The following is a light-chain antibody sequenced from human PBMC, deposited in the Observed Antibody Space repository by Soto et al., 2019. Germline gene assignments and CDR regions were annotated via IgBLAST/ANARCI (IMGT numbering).Light chain of an antibody. J-gene: IGKJ1*01. Sequence: EIVMTQSPATLSVSPGERATLSCRASQSVSSNLAWYQQKPGQAPRLLIYGASTRATGIPARFSGSGSATEFTLTISSLQSEDFAVYYCQQYNNWPPRTFGQGTKVEIK. CDR1: QSVSSN. CDR3: QQYNNWPPRT. CDR2: GAS. V-gene: IGKV3D-15*01.